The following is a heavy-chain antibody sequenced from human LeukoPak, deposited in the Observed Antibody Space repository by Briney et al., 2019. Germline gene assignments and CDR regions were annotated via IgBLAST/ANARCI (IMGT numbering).Heavy chain of an antibody. Sequence: GGSLRLSCAASGFTFSSYSMNWVRQAPGKGLVWVSHISSDGSRTSSADSVKGRFTISRDNAKNTLYLQMNSLRAEDTAVYYCARDFPVTTDAFDVWGQGTMVTVSS. D-gene: IGHD4-17*01. V-gene: IGHV3-74*01. CDR1: GFTFSSYS. CDR3: ARDFPVTTDAFDV. CDR2: ISSDGSRT. J-gene: IGHJ3*01.